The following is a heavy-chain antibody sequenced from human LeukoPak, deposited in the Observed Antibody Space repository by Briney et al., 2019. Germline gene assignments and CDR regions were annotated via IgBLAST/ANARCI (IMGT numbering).Heavy chain of an antibody. CDR2: INHSGST. J-gene: IGHJ4*02. CDR1: GGSFSGYY. V-gene: IGHV4-34*01. D-gene: IGHD1-26*01. CDR3: ALVGAAS. Sequence: PSGTLSLTCAVYGGSFSGYYWSWIRQPPGKGLEWIGEINHSGSTNYNPSLKSRVTISVDTSKNQFSLKLSFVTAADTAVYYCALVGAASWGQGTLVTVSS.